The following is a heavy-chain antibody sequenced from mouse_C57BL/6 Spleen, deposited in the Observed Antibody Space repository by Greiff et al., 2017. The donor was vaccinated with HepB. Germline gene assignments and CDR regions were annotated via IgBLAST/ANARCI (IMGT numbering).Heavy chain of an antibody. CDR3: ADDGYYGGFAY. CDR1: GYAFSSSW. CDR2: IYPGDGDT. Sequence: VQLQESGPELVKPGASVKISCKASGYAFSSSWMNWVKQRPGKGLEWIGRIYPGDGDTNYNGKFKGKATLTADKSSSTAYMQLSSLTSEDSAVYFCADDGYYGGFAYWGQGTLVTVSA. D-gene: IGHD2-3*01. J-gene: IGHJ3*01. V-gene: IGHV1-82*01.